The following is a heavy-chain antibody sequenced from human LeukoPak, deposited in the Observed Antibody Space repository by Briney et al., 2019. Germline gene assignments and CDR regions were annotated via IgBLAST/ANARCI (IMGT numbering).Heavy chain of an antibody. D-gene: IGHD6-13*01. Sequence: ASVEVSCKASGYTFTGYYMHWVRQAPGQGLEWMGWINPNSGVTNYAQKFQGRVTMTRDTSISTVYMELSRLRSDDTAVYYCARQGALVKGIDYWGQGTLVTVSS. CDR1: GYTFTGYY. J-gene: IGHJ4*02. CDR3: ARQGALVKGIDY. V-gene: IGHV1-2*02. CDR2: INPNSGVT.